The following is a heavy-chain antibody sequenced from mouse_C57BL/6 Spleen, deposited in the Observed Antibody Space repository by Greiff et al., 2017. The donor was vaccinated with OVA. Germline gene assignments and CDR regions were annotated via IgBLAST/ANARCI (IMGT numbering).Heavy chain of an antibody. V-gene: IGHV1-56*01. CDR1: GYTFTSHW. CDR3: ARQGGY. CDR2: IFLGSGSL. J-gene: IGHJ2*01. Sequence: QAQLQQSGPELLRLGASVKISFKAPGYTFTSHWLQWVRQRPGQALEWIGVIFLGSGSLSYTEKFKGKATLPVATSSSTAYMELSSLTSEDSAVYFCARQGGYWGQGTTLTVSS.